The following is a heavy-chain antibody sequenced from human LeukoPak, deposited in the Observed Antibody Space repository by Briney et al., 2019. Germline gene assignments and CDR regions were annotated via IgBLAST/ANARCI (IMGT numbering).Heavy chain of an antibody. Sequence: ASVKVSCKASGYTFTSYYMHWVRQAPGQGLEWMGIINPSGGSTSYAQKFQGRVTMTTDTSTSTAYMELRSLRSDDTAVYYCARIKAAAGTRYNWFDPWGQGTLVTVSS. CDR3: ARIKAAAGTRYNWFDP. D-gene: IGHD6-13*01. V-gene: IGHV1-46*01. CDR1: GYTFTSYY. CDR2: INPSGGST. J-gene: IGHJ5*02.